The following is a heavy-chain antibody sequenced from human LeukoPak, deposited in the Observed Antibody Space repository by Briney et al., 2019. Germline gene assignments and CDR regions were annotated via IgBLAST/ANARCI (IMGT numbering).Heavy chain of an antibody. Sequence: ASVKVSCKASGYTFTSYGISWVRQAPGQGLEWMGWISAYNGNTNYAQKLQGRVTMTTDTSTSTAYMELRSLRSDDTAVYYCARTGYYDFWSGPKGWYFQHWGQGTLVTVSS. CDR2: ISAYNGNT. J-gene: IGHJ1*01. D-gene: IGHD3-3*01. CDR1: GYTFTSYG. CDR3: ARTGYYDFWSGPKGWYFQH. V-gene: IGHV1-18*01.